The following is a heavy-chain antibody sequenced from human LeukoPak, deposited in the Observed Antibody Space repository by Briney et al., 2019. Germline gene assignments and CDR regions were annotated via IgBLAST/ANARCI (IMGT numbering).Heavy chain of an antibody. Sequence: GGSLRLSCAASGFTVSSNFLSWVRQAPGKGLEWVSVIYSGGKTYYADSVKGRFTISRDNSKNTLYLQMNSLRAEDTAVYYCARGADRWNYFGYWGQGTLVTVSS. CDR3: ARGADRWNYFGY. CDR1: GFTVSSNF. J-gene: IGHJ4*02. D-gene: IGHD4-23*01. CDR2: IYSGGKT. V-gene: IGHV3-53*01.